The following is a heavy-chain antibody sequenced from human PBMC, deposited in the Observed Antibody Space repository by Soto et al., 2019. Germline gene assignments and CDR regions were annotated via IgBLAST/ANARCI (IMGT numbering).Heavy chain of an antibody. CDR1: RFTFSSYG. CDR3: AKDLYVGATTVGFFDY. CDR2: ISYDGSNK. Sequence: QVQLVESGGGVVQPGRSLRLSCAASRFTFSSYGMHWVRQAPGKGLEWVAVISYDGSNKYYADSVKGRFTISRDNSKNTLYLQMNSLRAEDTAVYYCAKDLYVGATTVGFFDYWGQGTLVTVSS. D-gene: IGHD1-26*01. V-gene: IGHV3-30*18. J-gene: IGHJ4*02.